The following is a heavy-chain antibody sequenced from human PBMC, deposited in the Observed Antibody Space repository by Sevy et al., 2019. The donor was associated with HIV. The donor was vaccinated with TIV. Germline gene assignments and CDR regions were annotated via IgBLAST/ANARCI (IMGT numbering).Heavy chain of an antibody. D-gene: IGHD1-26*01. Sequence: GGSLRLSCAASGFTFSSYWMSWVRQAPGKGLEWVANIKQDGSEKYYVDSVKGRFTISRDNAKNSLYLQMNNLRAEDTAVYYCAKWDADRRWYFDYWGQGTLVTVSS. J-gene: IGHJ4*02. CDR2: IKQDGSEK. V-gene: IGHV3-7*01. CDR1: GFTFSSYW. CDR3: AKWDADRRWYFDY.